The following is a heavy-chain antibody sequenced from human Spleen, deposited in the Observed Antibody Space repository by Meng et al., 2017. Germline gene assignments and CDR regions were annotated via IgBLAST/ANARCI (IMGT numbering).Heavy chain of an antibody. CDR1: GFTVSSTY. V-gene: IGHV3-66*01. CDR3: ARDKQLAGIDI. J-gene: IGHJ3*02. Sequence: EVQLVASGGGLVQPGGSLRLSCAASGFTVSSTYMSWVRQAPGKGLEWVSVIYSGGSTYYADSVKGRFTISRDNSKNTLYLQVNTLRAEDTAVYYCARDKQLAGIDIWGQGTMVTVSS. CDR2: IYSGGST. D-gene: IGHD6-13*01.